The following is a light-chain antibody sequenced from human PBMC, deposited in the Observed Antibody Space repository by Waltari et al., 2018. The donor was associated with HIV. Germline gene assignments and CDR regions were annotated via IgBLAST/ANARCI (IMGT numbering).Light chain of an antibody. V-gene: IGLV3-10*01. J-gene: IGLJ3*02. CDR1: TSPKHY. Sequence: SYELTQPPSVSVSPGQTARITCSGDTSPKHYAHWYQQKPVQAPVLVIYEDIKRPSGIPERFSGSSSGTVAILTISGAQVEDEADYYCYSTESSGTHRVFGGGTKLTVL. CDR3: YSTESSGTHRV. CDR2: EDI.